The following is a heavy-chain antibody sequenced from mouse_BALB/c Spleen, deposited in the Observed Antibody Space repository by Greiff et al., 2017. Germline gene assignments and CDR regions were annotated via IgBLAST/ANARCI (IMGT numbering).Heavy chain of an antibody. CDR1: GFTFSSFG. V-gene: IGHV5-17*02. Sequence: DVHLVESGGGLVQPGGSRKLSCAASGFTFSSFGMHWVRQAPEKGLEWVAYISSGSSTIYYADTVKGRFTISRDNPKNTLFLQMTSLRSEDTAMYYCARGPFAYWGQGTLVTVSA. J-gene: IGHJ3*01. CDR3: ARGPFAY. CDR2: ISSGSSTI.